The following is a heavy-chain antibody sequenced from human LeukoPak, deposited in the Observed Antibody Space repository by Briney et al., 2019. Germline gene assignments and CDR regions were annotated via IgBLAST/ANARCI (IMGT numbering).Heavy chain of an antibody. CDR2: IYYSGST. Sequence: SETLSLTCTVSGASISTSAYYWGWIRQPPGKGLDWIGNIYYSGSTNYNPSLKSRVTISVDTSKNQFSLKLSSVTAADTAVYYCARELGNFDYWGQGTLVTVSS. D-gene: IGHD7-27*01. CDR1: GASISTSAYY. V-gene: IGHV4-39*07. CDR3: ARELGNFDY. J-gene: IGHJ4*02.